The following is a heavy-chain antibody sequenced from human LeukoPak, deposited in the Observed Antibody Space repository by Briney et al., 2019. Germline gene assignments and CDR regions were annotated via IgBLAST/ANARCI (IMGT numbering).Heavy chain of an antibody. CDR1: GFTFSSYG. D-gene: IGHD3-10*01. V-gene: IGHV3-30*02. CDR3: AKNGPRRITMVRGVPPHFDY. Sequence: PGGSLRLSCAASGFTFSSYGMHWVRQAPGKGLEWVAFIRYDGSNKYYADSVKGRFTTSRDNSKNTLYLQMNSLRAEDTAVYYCAKNGPRRITMVRGVPPHFDYWGQGTLVTVSS. CDR2: IRYDGSNK. J-gene: IGHJ4*02.